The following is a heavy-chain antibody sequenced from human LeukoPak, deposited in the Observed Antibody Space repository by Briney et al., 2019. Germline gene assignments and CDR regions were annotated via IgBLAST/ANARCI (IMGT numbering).Heavy chain of an antibody. J-gene: IGHJ4*02. D-gene: IGHD3-16*01. Sequence: GGSLRLSCVASGFTFTDHPMNWVRKAPGKGLEWISYIGGDGIAFYADYVKGRFTASKDDARKSMYLQMNSLRVEDTAVYYCAKDRANWAIDDWGQGTQVTVSS. CDR2: IGGDGIA. V-gene: IGHV3-69-1*01. CDR3: AKDRANWAIDD. CDR1: GFTFTDHP.